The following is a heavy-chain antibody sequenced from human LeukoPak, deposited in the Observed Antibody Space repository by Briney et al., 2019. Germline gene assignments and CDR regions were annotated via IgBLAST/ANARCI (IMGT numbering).Heavy chain of an antibody. CDR2: VHNSGST. Sequence: SETLSLTCTVSGGSFSNYFRGWIRQPPGRGLEWIGYVHNSGSTTYNPSLKSRGTIVLDTSRNQFSLRLSSVTAADTAVYYCARGGSSWPGVGAFDIWGQGTMVTVSS. D-gene: IGHD6-13*01. V-gene: IGHV4-59*01. CDR3: ARGGSSWPGVGAFDI. CDR1: GGSFSNYF. J-gene: IGHJ3*02.